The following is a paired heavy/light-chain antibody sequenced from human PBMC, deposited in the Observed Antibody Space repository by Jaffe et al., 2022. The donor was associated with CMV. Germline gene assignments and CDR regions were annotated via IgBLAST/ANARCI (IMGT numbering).Light chain of an antibody. CDR3: AAWDDNKSGQEV. V-gene: IGLV1-47*01. CDR1: SSNIGKND. CDR2: RND. J-gene: IGLJ2*01. Sequence: QSVLTQPPSASGTPGQRVTISCSGSSSNIGKNDVFWYQQVPGSAPKLLIYRNDQRPSGVPDRFSGSKTGTSASLAISGLRSEDEADYYCAAWDDNKSGQEVFGGGTKLTVL.
Heavy chain of an antibody. CDR2: ISHSGST. CDR1: GGSISSISYY. Sequence: QLQLQESGPGLVKPSETLSLTCTVSGGSISSISYYWAWIRQPPGKGLEWVGTISHSGSTYYNPSLKSRVTMSVDTSKNQFFLKLSSVSAADTAVYYCARPNYGFLTGYGYWGQGTLVTVSS. J-gene: IGHJ4*02. V-gene: IGHV4-39*01. D-gene: IGHD3-9*01. CDR3: ARPNYGFLTGYGY.